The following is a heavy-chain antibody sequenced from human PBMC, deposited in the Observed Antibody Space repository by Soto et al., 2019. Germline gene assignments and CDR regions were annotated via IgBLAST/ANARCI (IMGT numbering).Heavy chain of an antibody. Sequence: EVQLVESGGGLVKPGGSLRLSCAASGFTFSSYIMNWVRQAPGKGLEWVSSISSSSSYIYYADSVKGRFTISRDNAKSSLYLQMNSLRAKDRAVYYCARALGIAAAGRGYYCMDVGGQGTTFAFSS. D-gene: IGHD6-13*01. CDR2: ISSSSSYI. CDR1: GFTFSSYI. V-gene: IGHV3-21*01. CDR3: ARALGIAAAGRGYYCMDV. J-gene: IGHJ6*02.